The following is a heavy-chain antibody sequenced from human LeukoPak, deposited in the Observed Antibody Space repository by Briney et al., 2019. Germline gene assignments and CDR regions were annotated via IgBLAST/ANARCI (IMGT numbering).Heavy chain of an antibody. CDR3: RAATGYLDYYYDY. CDR2: ISSDGSNK. CDR1: RFNFDIFG. J-gene: IGHJ4*02. V-gene: IGHV3-30*03. D-gene: IGHD3-22*01. Sequence: GGSLRLSCAASRFNFDIFGMHWVRQAPGKGLEWVAVISSDGSNKYYADSVRGRFTISRDNSKDTLYLQMSSLTIEDTAVYYCRAATGYLDYYYDYWGQGTLVTVSS.